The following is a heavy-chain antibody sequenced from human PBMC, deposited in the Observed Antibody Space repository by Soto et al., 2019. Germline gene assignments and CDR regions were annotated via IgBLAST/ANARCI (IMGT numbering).Heavy chain of an antibody. Sequence: GGSLRLSCAASGFTFSSYAMSWVRQAPGKGLEWVSAISGSGGSTYYADSVKGRFTISRDNSKNTLYLQMNSLRAEDTAVYYCANSPKYYYDSSGYNYFDYWGQGTLVTVSS. CDR3: ANSPKYYYDSSGYNYFDY. CDR1: GFTFSSYA. CDR2: ISGSGGST. V-gene: IGHV3-23*01. D-gene: IGHD3-22*01. J-gene: IGHJ4*02.